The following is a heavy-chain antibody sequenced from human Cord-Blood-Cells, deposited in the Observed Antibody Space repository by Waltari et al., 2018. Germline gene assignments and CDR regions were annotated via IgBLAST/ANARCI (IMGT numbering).Heavy chain of an antibody. CDR1: GGSISSYY. CDR2: IYYSGST. CDR3: ARDHYCSGGSCYNWFDP. J-gene: IGHJ5*02. V-gene: IGHV4-59*01. Sequence: QVQLQESGPGLVKPSETLSLTCTVSGGSISSYYWTWIRQPPGKGLEWIGYIYYSGSTNYNPSLKSRVTISVDTSKNQFSLKLSSVTAADTAVYYCARDHYCSGGSCYNWFDPWGQGTLVTVSS. D-gene: IGHD2-15*01.